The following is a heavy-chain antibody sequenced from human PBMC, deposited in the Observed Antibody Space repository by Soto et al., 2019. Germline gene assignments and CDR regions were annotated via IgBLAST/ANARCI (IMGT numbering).Heavy chain of an antibody. CDR2: LYYSGST. V-gene: IGHV4-59*01. Sequence: SETLSLTCTVSGGSISSYYWSWIRQPPGKGLEWIGYLYYSGSTNYNPSLKSRVTISVDTSKNQFSLKLSSVTAADTAVYYCASFYCSSTSCPFDYWGQGTLVTVSS. J-gene: IGHJ4*02. CDR3: ASFYCSSTSCPFDY. CDR1: GGSISSYY. D-gene: IGHD2-2*01.